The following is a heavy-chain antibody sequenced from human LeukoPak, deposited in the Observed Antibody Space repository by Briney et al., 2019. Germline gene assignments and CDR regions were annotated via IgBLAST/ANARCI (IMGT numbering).Heavy chain of an antibody. CDR1: GGSISNYY. J-gene: IGHJ5*02. CDR2: IYNSGST. Sequence: SETLSLTCTVSGGSISNYYWSWIRQPPGKGLEWIGYIYNSGSTNYNPSLKSRVTISADTSKNQFSLKLSSVTAADTAVYYCARAISTGLDYFDPWGQGTLVTVSS. V-gene: IGHV4-59*01. CDR3: ARAISTGLDYFDP. D-gene: IGHD3-9*01.